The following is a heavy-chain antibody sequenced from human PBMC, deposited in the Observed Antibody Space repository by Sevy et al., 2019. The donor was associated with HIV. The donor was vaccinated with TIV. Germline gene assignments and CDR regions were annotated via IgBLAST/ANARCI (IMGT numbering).Heavy chain of an antibody. CDR3: ARGPKPLRSDYGDYRGVGYYFDS. CDR1: GESFSNYY. V-gene: IGHV4-34*01. Sequence: SETLSLTCAVYGESFSNYYWSWIRLSPGKGLESIGEIDHSGRSDYNPSLKSRVTMSVDTSKNQFSLKLTSVTAADTAEYYCARGPKPLRSDYGDYRGVGYYFDSWGQGTLVTVSS. CDR2: IDHSGRS. D-gene: IGHD4-17*01. J-gene: IGHJ4*02.